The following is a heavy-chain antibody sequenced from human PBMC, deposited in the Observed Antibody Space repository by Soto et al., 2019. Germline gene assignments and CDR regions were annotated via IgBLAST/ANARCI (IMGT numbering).Heavy chain of an antibody. Sequence: SVKVSWKASGYTLTSYDINWVRQATGQGIEWMGWMNPNSGNTGYAQKFQGRVTMTTDTSTTTAYLELRSLRSDDTAVYYCARHHGPTTSENWFDPWGQGTLVPVSS. CDR1: GYTLTSYD. CDR3: ARHHGPTTSENWFDP. V-gene: IGHV1-8*01. J-gene: IGHJ5*02. D-gene: IGHD5-12*01. CDR2: MNPNSGNT.